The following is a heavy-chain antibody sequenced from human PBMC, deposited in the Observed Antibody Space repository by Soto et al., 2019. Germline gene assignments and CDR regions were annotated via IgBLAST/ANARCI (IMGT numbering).Heavy chain of an antibody. CDR1: GGTFNSFG. CDR2: IIPVFGTT. D-gene: IGHD2-8*02. CDR3: AIEAWCRGGYYLDS. J-gene: IGHJ4*02. Sequence: QVHVVQSGAEVKKPGSSVKVTCKAFGGTFNSFGINWVRQAPGQGLDWMGGIIPVFGTTKYAQKFRDRVTLVAEGSTSTTYMELSSLTFDDTAVYYCAIEAWCRGGYYLDSWGKGTLVTVSS. V-gene: IGHV1-69*01.